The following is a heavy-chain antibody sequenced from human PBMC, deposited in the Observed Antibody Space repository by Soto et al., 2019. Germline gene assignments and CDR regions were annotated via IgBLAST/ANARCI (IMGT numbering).Heavy chain of an antibody. CDR1: GFTSSNYA. V-gene: IGHV3-23*01. CDR3: ARGTYYYDSSGKYYFDY. J-gene: IGHJ4*02. CDR2: ISGSGDIT. Sequence: GGSLRLSCAASGFTSSNYAMNWVRQAPGKGLAWASGISGSGDITYYADSVKGRFTISRDNSKNTLYLQMNSPRAEDTAVYYCARGTYYYDSSGKYYFDYWGQGTLVTVPS. D-gene: IGHD3-22*01.